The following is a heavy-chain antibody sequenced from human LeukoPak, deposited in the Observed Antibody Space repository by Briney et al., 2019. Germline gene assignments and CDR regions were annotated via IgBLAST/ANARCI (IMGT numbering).Heavy chain of an antibody. CDR3: ARDLGSSGSYFDY. J-gene: IGHJ4*02. D-gene: IGHD6-19*01. Sequence: ETLSLTCTVSGGSISSSSYYWGWIRQAPGKGLEWVSVIYSGGSAYYTDSVKGRFTFSRDNSKNTLYLQMNRLRPEDTALYYCARDLGSSGSYFDYWGQGTLVTVSA. CDR2: IYSGGSA. CDR1: GGSISSSSYY. V-gene: IGHV3-53*05.